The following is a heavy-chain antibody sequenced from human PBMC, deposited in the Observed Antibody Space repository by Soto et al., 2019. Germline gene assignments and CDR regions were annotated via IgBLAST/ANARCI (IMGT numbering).Heavy chain of an antibody. J-gene: IGHJ5*02. Sequence: QVQLVQSGAEVKKPGASVKVSCKAFGYTFSDYYVHWVRQAPGQGLEWMGWINPYSGATNYAQKFQDWVTMTGDASVSTAYLELTTLVSDDTAVYYCARARANVAPNWFDPWGQGTLVIVSS. CDR3: ARARANVAPNWFDP. CDR1: GYTFSDYY. V-gene: IGHV1-2*04. CDR2: INPYSGAT. D-gene: IGHD5-12*01.